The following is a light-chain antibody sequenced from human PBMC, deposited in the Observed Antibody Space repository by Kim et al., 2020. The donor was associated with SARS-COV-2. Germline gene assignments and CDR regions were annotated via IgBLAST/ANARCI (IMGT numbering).Light chain of an antibody. CDR3: QQYKSYPFT. Sequence: SASVGDRVTITCRASQSMSSWVAWYQQKPGKAPNLLIYDASRLESGVPSRFSGSGSGTEFTLTISSLQADDFATYYCQQYKSYPFTFGQGTKLEI. CDR1: QSMSSW. J-gene: IGKJ2*01. CDR2: DAS. V-gene: IGKV1-5*01.